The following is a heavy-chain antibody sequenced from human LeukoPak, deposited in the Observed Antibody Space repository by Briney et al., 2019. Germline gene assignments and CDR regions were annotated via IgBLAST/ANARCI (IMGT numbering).Heavy chain of an antibody. CDR3: ARYSGYDPQDY. CDR1: GFTFSSSA. V-gene: IGHV3-23*01. D-gene: IGHD5-12*01. Sequence: GGSLRLSCAASGFTFSSSAMSWVRQVPGKGLEWVSGISASGGSTSYADSVKGRFTISRDNSKNTLYLQMNSLRAEDTAVYYCARYSGYDPQDYWGQGTLVTVSS. CDR2: ISASGGST. J-gene: IGHJ4*02.